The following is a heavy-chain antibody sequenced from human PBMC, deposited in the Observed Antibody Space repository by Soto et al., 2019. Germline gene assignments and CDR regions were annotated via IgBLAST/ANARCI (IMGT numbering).Heavy chain of an antibody. J-gene: IGHJ4*02. CDR3: AKGGRQWLVTSDFNY. CDR1: GFTFSSYG. D-gene: IGHD6-19*01. CDR2: ISYDGSNK. V-gene: IGHV3-30*18. Sequence: TGGSLRLSCAASGFTFSSYGMHWARQAPGKGLEWVAVISYDGSNKYYADSVKGRFTISRDNSKNTLYPQMNSLRAEDTAVYYCAKGGRQWLVTSDFNYWGQGALVTVSS.